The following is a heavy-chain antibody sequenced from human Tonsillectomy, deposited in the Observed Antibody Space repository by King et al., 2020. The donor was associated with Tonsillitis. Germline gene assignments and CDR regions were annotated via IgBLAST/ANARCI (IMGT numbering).Heavy chain of an antibody. CDR1: GFTFSSYG. Sequence: VQLVESGGGVVQPGGSLRLSCAASGFTFSSYGMHWVRQAPGKGLEWVAFIRYDGSNNYYADSVKGRFTISRDNSKNTLYLQMNSLRAEDTAVYYCAKEAYSSGWLDYWGQGTLVTVSS. V-gene: IGHV3-30*02. J-gene: IGHJ4*02. D-gene: IGHD6-19*01. CDR3: AKEAYSSGWLDY. CDR2: IRYDGSNN.